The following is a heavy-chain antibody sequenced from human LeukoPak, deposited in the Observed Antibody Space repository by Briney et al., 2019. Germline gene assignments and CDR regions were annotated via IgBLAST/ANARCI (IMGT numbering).Heavy chain of an antibody. CDR2: ISSSSSYI. D-gene: IGHD5-12*01. CDR1: GFTFSSYS. V-gene: IGHV3-21*01. J-gene: IGHJ4*02. Sequence: GGSLRLSCAASGFTFSSYSMNWVRQAPGKGLEWVSSISSSSSYIYYADSVKGRFTISRDNAKNSLYLQMNSLRAEHTAVYYCARDSVVATITPYYFDYWGQGTLVTVSS. CDR3: ARDSVVATITPYYFDY.